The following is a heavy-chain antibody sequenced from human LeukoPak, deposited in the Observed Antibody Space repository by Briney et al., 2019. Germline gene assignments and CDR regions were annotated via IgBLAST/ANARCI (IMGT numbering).Heavy chain of an antibody. Sequence: ASVKVSCKASGYTFDTYGIDWVRQAPGQGLEWMGWINPYNGNTNYVQKLQGRVTMTRNTSISTAYMELSSLRSEDTAVYYCARGYCSGGSCPNWFDPWGQGTLVTVSS. CDR2: INPYNGNT. CDR3: ARGYCSGGSCPNWFDP. J-gene: IGHJ5*02. V-gene: IGHV1-8*02. CDR1: GYTFDTYG. D-gene: IGHD2-15*01.